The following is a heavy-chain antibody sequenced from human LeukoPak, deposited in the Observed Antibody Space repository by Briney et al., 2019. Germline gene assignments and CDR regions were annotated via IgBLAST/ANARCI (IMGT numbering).Heavy chain of an antibody. Sequence: ASVKVSCKASGYTFTSYDINWVRQATGQGLEWMGWMNPNSGNTGYAQKFQGRVTMTRNTSISTAYMELSSLRSEDTAVYYCARVDGSGSNRDYYYYGMDVWGQGTTVTVSS. D-gene: IGHD3-10*01. J-gene: IGHJ6*02. CDR2: MNPNSGNT. V-gene: IGHV1-8*01. CDR1: GYTFTSYD. CDR3: ARVDGSGSNRDYYYYGMDV.